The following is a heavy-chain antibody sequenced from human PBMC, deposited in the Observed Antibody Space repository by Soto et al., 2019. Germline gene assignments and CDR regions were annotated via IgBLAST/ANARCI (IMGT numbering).Heavy chain of an antibody. CDR2: ISGSGGSS. V-gene: IGHV3-23*01. J-gene: IGHJ4*02. D-gene: IGHD4-4*01. CDR3: AKGSIEYSASIDY. CDR1: GFSFSSYA. Sequence: EVQLLESGGGLAQPGESLRLSCEASGFSFSSYAMIWVRQAPGKGLEWVSVISGSGGSSYFADSVKGRFTISRDNSKNMLYLEMSSLRAEDTAIYFCAKGSIEYSASIDYWGQGTLVIVSS.